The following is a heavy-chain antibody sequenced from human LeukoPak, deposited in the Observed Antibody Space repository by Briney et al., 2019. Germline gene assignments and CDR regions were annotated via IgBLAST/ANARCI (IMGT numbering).Heavy chain of an antibody. J-gene: IGHJ4*02. D-gene: IGHD2-8*01. CDR1: GFTFSDYY. Sequence: GGSLRLSCAASGFTFSDYYMSWVRQAPGKGLEWVSSISSSSSYIYYADSVKGRFTISRDNAKNSLYLQMNSLRAEDTAVYYCARDPPMGGDFDYWGQGTLVTVSS. CDR2: ISSSSSYI. CDR3: ARDPPMGGDFDY. V-gene: IGHV3-21*01.